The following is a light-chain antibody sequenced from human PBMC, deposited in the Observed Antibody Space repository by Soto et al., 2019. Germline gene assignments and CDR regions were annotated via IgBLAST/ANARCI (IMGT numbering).Light chain of an antibody. CDR2: GAS. CDR1: HNVTGRF. Sequence: IALTQSPGTLSLSPGESATLSCRASHNVTGRFLAWYHHKPGQSPRLLLYGASSRATGIPERFSGDGSGTDFTLTISRLEPDDFAIYVCQQYADSSPTFGGGTKVEIK. CDR3: QQYADSSPT. J-gene: IGKJ4*01. V-gene: IGKV3-20*01.